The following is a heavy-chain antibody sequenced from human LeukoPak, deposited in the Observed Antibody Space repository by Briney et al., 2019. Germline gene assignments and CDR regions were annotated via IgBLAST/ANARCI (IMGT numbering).Heavy chain of an antibody. D-gene: IGHD3-22*01. CDR2: VDPEDGET. V-gene: IGHV1-69-2*01. CDR1: GYTFTDYY. Sequence: GATVKISCKASGYTFTDYYMNWVQQAPGQGLEWMGRVDPEDGETIYAEKFQGRVTITADTSTDTAYMELSSLRSEDTAVYYCATAGYYYDSSGYYSLDYWGQGTLVTVSS. CDR3: ATAGYYYDSSGYYSLDY. J-gene: IGHJ4*02.